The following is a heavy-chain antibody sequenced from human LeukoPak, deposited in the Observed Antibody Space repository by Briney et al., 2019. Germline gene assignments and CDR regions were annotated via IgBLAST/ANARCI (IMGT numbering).Heavy chain of an antibody. J-gene: IGHJ4*02. V-gene: IGHV4-31*03. Sequence: PSQTLSLTCKVSGGSISSGGYYWSWIRQHPGKGQEWIGDIYHSGSTYYNPSLKSRVTISVDTSKNHFSLKLSSVTAADTAVYFCARAEDYGSGSYFDYWGQGTLVTVSS. D-gene: IGHD3-10*01. CDR1: GGSISSGGYY. CDR3: ARAEDYGSGSYFDY. CDR2: IYHSGST.